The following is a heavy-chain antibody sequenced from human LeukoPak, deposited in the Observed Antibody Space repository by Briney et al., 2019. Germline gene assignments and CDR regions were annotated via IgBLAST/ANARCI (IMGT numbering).Heavy chain of an antibody. CDR1: GFTFSSYA. CDR2: ISYDGSDK. D-gene: IGHD2-8*01. J-gene: IGHJ6*02. Sequence: GGSLRLSCAASGFTFSSYAMHGVRQAPGKGLEGVAVISYDGSDKYYADSVKGRFTISRDNSKNTLYLQMNSLRAEDTAVYYCARGPERTGVGTRYYYDMDVWGQGTTVTVSS. CDR3: ARGPERTGVGTRYYYDMDV. V-gene: IGHV3-30-3*01.